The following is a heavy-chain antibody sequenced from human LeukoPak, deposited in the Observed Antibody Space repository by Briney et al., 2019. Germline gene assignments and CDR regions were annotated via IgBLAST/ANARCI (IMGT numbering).Heavy chain of an antibody. V-gene: IGHV1-69*04. CDR3: ARDQTAAGTIDY. D-gene: IGHD6-13*01. CDR2: IIPILSIA. CDR1: GGTFSSYA. Sequence: ASVTVSCKASGGTFSSYAISWVRQAPGQGLEWMGRIIPILSIANYAQKFQGRVTITADKSTSTAYMELSSLRSEDTAVYYCARDQTAAGTIDYWGQGTLVTVSS. J-gene: IGHJ4*02.